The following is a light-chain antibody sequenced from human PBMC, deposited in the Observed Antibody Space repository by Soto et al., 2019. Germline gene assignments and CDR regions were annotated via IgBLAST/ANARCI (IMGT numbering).Light chain of an antibody. CDR1: SSDIGAYNS. J-gene: IGLJ2*01. V-gene: IGLV2-14*03. CDR2: DVS. CDR3: ASYTSARIRV. Sequence: QSVLTQPASVSASPGQSITISCTGTSSDIGAYNSVSWYQQHPGKAPQLMIYDVSYRPSGISSRFSGSKSGNTASLAISGPQADDDADYYCASYTSARIRVFGGGTKLTVL.